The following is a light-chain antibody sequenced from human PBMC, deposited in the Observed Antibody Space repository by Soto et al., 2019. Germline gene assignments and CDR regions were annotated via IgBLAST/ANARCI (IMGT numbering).Light chain of an antibody. CDR2: HDT. J-gene: IGLJ2*01. CDR3: QAWDNSVV. Sequence: SYELTQPPSVSVSPGQTASITCSGDKLGDKYAFWYQQKPGQSPVLVIYHDTKRPSGIPERFSGSNSGNTATLTISGTQAMDEADYYCQAWDNSVVFGGGTQLTVL. CDR1: KLGDKY. V-gene: IGLV3-1*01.